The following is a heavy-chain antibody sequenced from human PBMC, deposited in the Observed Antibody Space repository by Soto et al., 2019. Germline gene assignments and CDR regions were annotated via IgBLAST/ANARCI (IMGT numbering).Heavy chain of an antibody. Sequence: ASVKVSCKASGYTFTSYGISWVRQAPGQGLEWMGWISAYNGNTNYAQKLQGRVTMTTDTSTSTAYMELRSLRSDDTAVYYCARDYLHYGSGSYWLDPWGQGTLVTVSS. CDR1: GYTFTSYG. J-gene: IGHJ5*02. V-gene: IGHV1-18*01. CDR3: ARDYLHYGSGSYWLDP. CDR2: ISAYNGNT. D-gene: IGHD3-10*01.